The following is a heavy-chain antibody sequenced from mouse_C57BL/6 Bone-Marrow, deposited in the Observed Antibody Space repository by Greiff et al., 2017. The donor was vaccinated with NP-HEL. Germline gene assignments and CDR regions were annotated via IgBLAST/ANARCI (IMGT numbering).Heavy chain of an antibody. CDR3: ARRTDYYAQYFDV. Sequence: VQLQQSGPVLVKPGASVKMSCKASGYTFTDYYMNWVKQSHGKSLEWIGVINPYNGGTSYNQKFKGKATLTVDKSSSTAYMELNSLTSEDSAVYYCARRTDYYAQYFDVWGTGTTVTVSS. V-gene: IGHV1-19*01. D-gene: IGHD1-1*01. CDR2: INPYNGGT. CDR1: GYTFTDYY. J-gene: IGHJ1*03.